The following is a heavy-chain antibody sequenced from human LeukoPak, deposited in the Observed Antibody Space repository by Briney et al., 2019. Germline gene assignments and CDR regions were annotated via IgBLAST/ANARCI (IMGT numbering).Heavy chain of an antibody. V-gene: IGHV5-51*01. CDR2: IYPGDSYT. CDR3: ARRSGSDALDI. CDR1: GYSFTSYW. Sequence: GESLKISCKGSGYSFTSYWIAWVRRMPGKGLEWMGIIYPGDSYTTYSPSFQGQVTISADKSISTAYLQWRSLKASDTAMYYCARRSGSDALDIWGQGTMVTVSS. D-gene: IGHD3-10*01. J-gene: IGHJ3*02.